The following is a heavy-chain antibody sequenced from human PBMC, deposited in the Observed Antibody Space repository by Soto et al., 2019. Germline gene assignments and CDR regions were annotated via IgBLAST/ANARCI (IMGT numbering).Heavy chain of an antibody. Sequence: EVQLLDSGGGLVQPGGSLRLSCEASGFTFSNYAMTWVRQGSGKGLEWVSGISGSGGRSYYADPVKGRFTISRDNSKSTLYLQRSSLRAEDTAIYYCATAYFVWSSEQPYYFDYWGQGTMVTVSS. CDR3: ATAYFVWSSEQPYYFDY. D-gene: IGHD3-16*01. CDR2: ISGSGGRS. CDR1: GFTFSNYA. J-gene: IGHJ4*02. V-gene: IGHV3-23*01.